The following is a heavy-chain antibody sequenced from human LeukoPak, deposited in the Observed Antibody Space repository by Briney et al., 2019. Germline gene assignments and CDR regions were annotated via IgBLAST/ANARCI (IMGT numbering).Heavy chain of an antibody. D-gene: IGHD2/OR15-2a*01. V-gene: IGHV1-2*02. CDR3: AREGSEGSFHAAG. CDR2: INPNRGGT. Sequence: ASVTVSFKASVYTFTGYYMHWVRQAPRQGLEWMGSINPNRGGTTNAQKFQGRVTMTRETTINTAYVEVSRLRSNDTTVCYCAREGSEGSFHAAGWGQGTLVTVSS. CDR1: VYTFTGYY. J-gene: IGHJ4*02.